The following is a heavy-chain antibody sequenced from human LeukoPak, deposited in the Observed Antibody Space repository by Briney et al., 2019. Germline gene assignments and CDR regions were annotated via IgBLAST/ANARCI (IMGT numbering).Heavy chain of an antibody. D-gene: IGHD1-7*01. CDR2: IRYDASNQ. V-gene: IGHV3-30*02. CDR3: AKDENFRVPGKD. Sequence: PGGSLRLSCAASGFTFSDYGMHWVRQAPGKGLEWVAFIRYDASNQYYAHSVKGRFSISRDNFKNTLSLQMNSLRVEDTAMYYCAKDENFRVPGKDWGQGTLVTVSS. CDR1: GFTFSDYG. J-gene: IGHJ4*02.